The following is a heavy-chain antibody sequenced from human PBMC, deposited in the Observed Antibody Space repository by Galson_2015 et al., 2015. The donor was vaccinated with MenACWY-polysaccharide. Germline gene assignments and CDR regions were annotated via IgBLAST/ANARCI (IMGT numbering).Heavy chain of an antibody. J-gene: IGHJ4*02. V-gene: IGHV2-26*01. D-gene: IGHD6-19*01. CDR1: GFSLSNARMG. CDR3: ARIPEGGIAVAEVY. CDR2: IFSNDEK. Sequence: PALVKPTQTLTLTCTVSGFSLSNARMGVSWIRQPPGKALEWLAHIFSNDEKSYSTSLKSRLTISKDTSKSQVVLTMTNMDPVDTATYYCARIPEGGIAVAEVYWGQGTLVTVSS.